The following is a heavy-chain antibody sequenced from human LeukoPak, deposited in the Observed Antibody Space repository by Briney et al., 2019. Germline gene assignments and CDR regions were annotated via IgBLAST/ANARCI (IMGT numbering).Heavy chain of an antibody. V-gene: IGHV4-34*01. D-gene: IGHD2-2*01. Sequence: SETLSLTCAVYGGSFSGYYWSWIRQPPGKGLEWIGEINHSGSTNYNPSLKSRVTISVDTSKNQFSLKLSSVTAADTAVYYCARITLYPPPQVDPWGQGTLVTVSS. CDR3: ARITLYPPPQVDP. CDR2: INHSGST. J-gene: IGHJ5*02. CDR1: GGSFSGYY.